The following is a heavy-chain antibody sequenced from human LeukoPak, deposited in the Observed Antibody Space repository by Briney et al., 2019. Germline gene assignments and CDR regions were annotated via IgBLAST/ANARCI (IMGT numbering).Heavy chain of an antibody. Sequence: GGSLRLSCTASGFTFSSYGMHWVRQAPGTGLEWVAFISYDGSDNYYADSVKGRFTISRDNAKNSLYLQMNSLRDEDTAVYYCASSGSYRFDYWGQGTLVTVSS. J-gene: IGHJ4*02. D-gene: IGHD1-26*01. CDR3: ASSGSYRFDY. CDR2: ISYDGSDN. CDR1: GFTFSSYG. V-gene: IGHV3-30*03.